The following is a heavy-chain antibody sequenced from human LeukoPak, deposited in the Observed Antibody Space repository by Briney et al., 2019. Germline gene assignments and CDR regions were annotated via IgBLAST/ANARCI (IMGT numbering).Heavy chain of an antibody. CDR1: GFTFSSYS. J-gene: IGHJ3*02. CDR3: ARDLGNPGYDSSGDGAFDI. V-gene: IGHV3-21*01. Sequence: GGSLRLSCAASGFTFSSYSMNWVRQAPGKGLEWVSSISSSSSYIYYADSVKGRFTISRDNAENSLYLQMNSLRAEDTAVYYCARDLGNPGYDSSGDGAFDIWGQGTMVTVSS. CDR2: ISSSSSYI. D-gene: IGHD3-22*01.